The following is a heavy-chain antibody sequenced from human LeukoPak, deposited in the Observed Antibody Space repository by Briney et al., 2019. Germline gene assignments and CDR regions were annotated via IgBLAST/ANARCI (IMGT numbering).Heavy chain of an antibody. Sequence: ASVKVSCKASGYTFTSYDINWVRQATGQGLEWMGWMNPNSGNTGYAQKFQGRVTITRNTSISTAYMELSSLRSEDTAVYYCARDQSDFWSIGYYYMDVWGKGTTVTVSS. CDR2: MNPNSGNT. V-gene: IGHV1-8*03. D-gene: IGHD3-3*01. CDR3: ARDQSDFWSIGYYYMDV. CDR1: GYTFTSYD. J-gene: IGHJ6*03.